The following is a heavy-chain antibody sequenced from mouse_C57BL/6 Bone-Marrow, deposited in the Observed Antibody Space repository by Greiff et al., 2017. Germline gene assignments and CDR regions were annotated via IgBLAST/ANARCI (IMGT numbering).Heavy chain of an antibody. CDR1: GYTFTSYW. CDR2: IDPSDSYT. V-gene: IGHV1-69*01. CDR3: ARGDGYYSDT. J-gene: IGHJ2*01. Sequence: QVQLQQPGAELVMPGASVKLSCKASGYTFTSYWMHWVKQRPGQGLEWIGEIDPSDSYTNYNQKFKGKSTLTVDKSSSTAYMQLSSLTSEDSAVYYCARGDGYYSDTGAKAPLSQSPQ. D-gene: IGHD2-3*01.